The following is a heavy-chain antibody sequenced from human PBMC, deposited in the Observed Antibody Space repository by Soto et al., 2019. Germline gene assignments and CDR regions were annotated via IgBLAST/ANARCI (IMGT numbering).Heavy chain of an antibody. Sequence: SETLSLTCAVPGGSISSCSYYGGWIRQPPGKGLEWIGYIYHGGSTYYNPSLKSRVTISVDRSKNQFSLKLSSVTAADTAVYYCARAEGGIFDDWGQGTLVTVSS. CDR2: IYHGGST. CDR3: ARAEGGIFDD. CDR1: GGSISSCSYY. V-gene: IGHV4-30-2*01. J-gene: IGHJ4*02.